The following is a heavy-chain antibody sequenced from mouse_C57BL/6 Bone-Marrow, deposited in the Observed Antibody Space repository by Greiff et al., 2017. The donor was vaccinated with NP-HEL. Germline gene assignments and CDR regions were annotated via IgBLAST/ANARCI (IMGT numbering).Heavy chain of an antibody. V-gene: IGHV5-16*01. Sequence: EVKLVESEGGLVQPGSSMKLSCTASGFTFSDYYMAWVRQVPEKGLEWVANINYDGSSTYYLDSLKGRFIFSRDNAKNILNRLMGSVKAEDKATYYCARDDYYYAMDYWGQGTSVTVSS. J-gene: IGHJ4*01. CDR1: GFTFSDYY. D-gene: IGHD2-13*01. CDR3: ARDDYYYAMDY. CDR2: INYDGSST.